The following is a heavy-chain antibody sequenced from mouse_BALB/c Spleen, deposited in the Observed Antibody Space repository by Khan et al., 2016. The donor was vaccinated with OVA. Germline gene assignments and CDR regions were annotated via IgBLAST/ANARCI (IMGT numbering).Heavy chain of an antibody. CDR1: GYSITSDYA. CDR2: ISYSGST. J-gene: IGHJ3*01. Sequence: EVQLQESGPGLVKPSQSLSLTCTVTGYSITSDYAWNWLRQFPGNKLDWMGYISYSGSTTYNPSLKSRISITRDTSKNQFFLQLNSVTTEDTATYYCARWFTYWGQGTLVTVPA. CDR3: ARWFTY. V-gene: IGHV3-2*02.